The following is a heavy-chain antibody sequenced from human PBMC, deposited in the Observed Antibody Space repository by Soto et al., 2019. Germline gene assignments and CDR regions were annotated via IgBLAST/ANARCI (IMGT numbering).Heavy chain of an antibody. CDR3: ARVQPEYSSSSSGWFDP. CDR2: ISAYNGNT. D-gene: IGHD6-6*01. J-gene: IGHJ5*02. CDR1: GYTFTSYG. V-gene: IGHV1-18*04. Sequence: QVQLVQSGAEVKKPGASVKVSCKASGYTFTSYGISWVRQAPGQGLEWMGWISAYNGNTNYAQKLQGRVTMTPDTATSTANMGLRGLRSDDTAVYYWARVQPEYSSSSSGWFDPWGQGTLVTVSS.